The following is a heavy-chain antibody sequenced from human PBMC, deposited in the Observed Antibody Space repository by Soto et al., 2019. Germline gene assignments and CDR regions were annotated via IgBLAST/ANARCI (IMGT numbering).Heavy chain of an antibody. D-gene: IGHD1-26*01. Sequence: SVKVSCKASGGTFSGYAISWVRQAPGQGLEWMGGIIPIFGTANYAQKFQGRVTITADESTSTAYMELSSLRSEDTAVYYCAELRGYYYGMDVWGQGTTVTVSS. CDR1: GGTFSGYA. CDR2: IIPIFGTA. CDR3: AELRGYYYGMDV. V-gene: IGHV1-69*13. J-gene: IGHJ6*02.